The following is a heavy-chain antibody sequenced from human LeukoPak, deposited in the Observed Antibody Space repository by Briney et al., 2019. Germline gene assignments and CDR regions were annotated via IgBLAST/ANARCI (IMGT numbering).Heavy chain of an antibody. CDR3: AHSIAVAVHSYYYYGMDV. Sequence: SGPTLVNPTQTLTLTCTFSGFSLSTSGVGVGWIRQPPGKALEWLALIYWDDDKRYSPSLKSRLTITKDTSKNQVVLTMTNMDPVDTATYYCAHSIAVAVHSYYYYGMDVWGQGTTVTVSS. V-gene: IGHV2-5*02. CDR1: GFSLSTSGVG. CDR2: IYWDDDK. D-gene: IGHD6-19*01. J-gene: IGHJ6*02.